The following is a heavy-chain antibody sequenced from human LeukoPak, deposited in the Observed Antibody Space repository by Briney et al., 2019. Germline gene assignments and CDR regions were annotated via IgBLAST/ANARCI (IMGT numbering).Heavy chain of an antibody. V-gene: IGHV1-18*01. CDR3: ARDRIAVAGTWYYHMDV. D-gene: IGHD6-19*01. CDR1: GYTFTSYG. J-gene: IGHJ6*03. Sequence: ASVKVSCKASGYTFTSYGISWVRQAPGQGLEWMGWISAYNGNTNYAQKLQGRVTMTTDTSTSTAYMELRSLRFDDTAVYYCARDRIAVAGTWYYHMDVWGKGTTVTVSS. CDR2: ISAYNGNT.